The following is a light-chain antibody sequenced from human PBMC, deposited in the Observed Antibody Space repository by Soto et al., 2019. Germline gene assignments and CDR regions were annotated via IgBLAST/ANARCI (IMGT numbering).Light chain of an antibody. CDR1: RGVSSTY. J-gene: IGKJ2*01. CDR2: GAS. CDR3: QQYGTLYT. Sequence: EMGLRQSPAPLSCSPGEEFTPPGGASRGVSSTYLAWYQQKPGQAPRLLIYGASSRATGIPDRFSGSGSGTDFTLTISRLEPEDFAVYYCQQYGTLYTFGQGTKLEIK. V-gene: IGKV3-20*01.